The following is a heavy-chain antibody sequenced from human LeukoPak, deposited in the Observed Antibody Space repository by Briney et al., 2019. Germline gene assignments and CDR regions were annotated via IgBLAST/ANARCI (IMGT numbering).Heavy chain of an antibody. J-gene: IGHJ4*02. V-gene: IGHV3-30*01. CDR3: AKGSGYSYGYFDY. CDR2: ISYDGSNK. D-gene: IGHD5-18*01. CDR1: GFTFRSYA. Sequence: PGGSLRLSCAASGFTFRSYAMHWVRQAPGKGLEWVAVISYDGSNKYYADSVKGRFTISRDNSKNTLYLQMNSLRAEDTAVYYCAKGSGYSYGYFDYWGQGTLVTVSS.